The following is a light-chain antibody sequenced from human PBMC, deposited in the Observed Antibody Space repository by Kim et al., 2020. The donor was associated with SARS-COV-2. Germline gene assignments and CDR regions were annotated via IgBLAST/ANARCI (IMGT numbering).Light chain of an antibody. Sequence: SPGESAPLSCRARQSVGRNLAWYQQKPGQAPRLVIYGASTRATGVPARFSGSGYGTEFTLTISSLQSEDFAVYYCQQYNNWPPLTFGPGTKVDIK. CDR3: QQYNNWPPLT. V-gene: IGKV3-15*01. J-gene: IGKJ3*01. CDR1: QSVGRN. CDR2: GAS.